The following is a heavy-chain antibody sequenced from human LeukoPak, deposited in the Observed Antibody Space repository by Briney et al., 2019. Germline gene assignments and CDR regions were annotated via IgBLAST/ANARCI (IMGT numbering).Heavy chain of an antibody. J-gene: IGHJ4*02. CDR2: IIPILGIA. D-gene: IGHD1-26*01. CDR1: GGTFSSYA. V-gene: IGHV1-69*04. Sequence: SVKVSCKASGGTFSSYAISWVRQAPGQGLEWMGRIIPILGIANYAQKFQGRVTITADKFTSTAYMELSSLRSEDTAVYYCARVGAGIVFDYWGQGTLVTVSS. CDR3: ARVGAGIVFDY.